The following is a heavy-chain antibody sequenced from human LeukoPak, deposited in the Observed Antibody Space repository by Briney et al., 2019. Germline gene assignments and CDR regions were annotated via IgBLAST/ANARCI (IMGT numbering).Heavy chain of an antibody. Sequence: GGSLRLSCAASGFTFSSYWMHWVRQAPGKGLVWVSRINSDGSSTSYADSVKGRFTISRDNAKNTLYLQMNSLRAEDTAVYYCARVAALVGAPGDYWGQGTLATVSS. J-gene: IGHJ4*02. CDR1: GFTFSSYW. D-gene: IGHD1-26*01. CDR3: ARVAALVGAPGDY. V-gene: IGHV3-74*01. CDR2: INSDGSST.